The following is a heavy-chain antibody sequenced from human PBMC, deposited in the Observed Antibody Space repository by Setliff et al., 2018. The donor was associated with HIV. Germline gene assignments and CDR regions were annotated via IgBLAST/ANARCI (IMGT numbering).Heavy chain of an antibody. J-gene: IGHJ6*03. CDR2: IYYNGST. D-gene: IGHD2-2*01. Sequence: SCTVSGGSISSSYYYWGWIRQPPGKGLEWIGNIYYNGSTYYNPSLKSRLTISVDTSKNQFPLKLSSVTAADTAVYYCARVSERGYCSSTTCYYMDVWGKGTTVTVSS. CDR1: GGSISSSYYY. CDR3: ARVSERGYCSSTTCYYMDV. V-gene: IGHV4-39*01.